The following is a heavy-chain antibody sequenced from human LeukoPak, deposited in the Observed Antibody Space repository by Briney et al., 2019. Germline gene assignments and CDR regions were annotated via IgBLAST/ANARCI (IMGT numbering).Heavy chain of an antibody. Sequence: ASVTVSFTASGYTFTSYQMHWVRQAPGQGLEWMGIIKPSDGSTSYAQKFQGRVTMTRDTSTSTVYMELSSLRSEGTAVYYCARGQTSSWYYFDYWGQGTLVTVSS. CDR2: IKPSDGST. V-gene: IGHV1-46*01. D-gene: IGHD6-13*01. J-gene: IGHJ4*02. CDR1: GYTFTSYQ. CDR3: ARGQTSSWYYFDY.